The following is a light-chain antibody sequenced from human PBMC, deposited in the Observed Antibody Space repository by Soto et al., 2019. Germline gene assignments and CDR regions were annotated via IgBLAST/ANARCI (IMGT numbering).Light chain of an antibody. CDR1: SSDVGGYNY. V-gene: IGLV2-11*01. J-gene: IGLJ1*01. CDR2: DVT. Sequence: QSVLTQPRSVSGSPGQSVTISCTGTSSDVGGYNYVSWYQQHPGKAPKLIVYDVTKRPSGVPDRFSGSKSGNTASLTISGLQAEDEADYYCCSYAVSYFFVFGTGTKVTVL. CDR3: CSYAVSYFFV.